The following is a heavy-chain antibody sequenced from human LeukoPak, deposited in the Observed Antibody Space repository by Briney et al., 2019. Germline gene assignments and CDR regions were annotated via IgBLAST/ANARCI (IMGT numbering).Heavy chain of an antibody. CDR2: IYTSGST. Sequence: PSETLSLTCTVSGGSISSGSYYWSWIRQPAGKGLEWIGRIYTSGSTNYNPSLKSQVTISVDTSKNQFSLKLSSVTAADTAVYYCAREDYYGTNFDYWGQGTLVTVSS. CDR1: GGSISSGSYY. CDR3: AREDYYGTNFDY. D-gene: IGHD3-10*01. J-gene: IGHJ4*02. V-gene: IGHV4-61*02.